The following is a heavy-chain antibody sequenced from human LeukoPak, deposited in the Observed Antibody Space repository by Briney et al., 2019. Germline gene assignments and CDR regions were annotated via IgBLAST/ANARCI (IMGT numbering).Heavy chain of an antibody. CDR3: AKSKTVAEKRDAFDI. CDR1: GFTFSSYA. J-gene: IGHJ3*02. V-gene: IGHV3-23*01. D-gene: IGHD6-19*01. CDR2: ISGSGGST. Sequence: GVSLRLSCAASGFTFSSYAMSWVRQAPGKGLEWVSAISGSGGSTYYADSVKGRFTISRDNSKNTLYLQMNSLRAEDTAVYYCAKSKTVAEKRDAFDIWGQGTMVTVSS.